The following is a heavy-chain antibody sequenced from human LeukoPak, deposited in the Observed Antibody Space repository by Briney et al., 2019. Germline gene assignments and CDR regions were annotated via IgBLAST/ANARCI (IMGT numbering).Heavy chain of an antibody. Sequence: PGGSLRLSCTASGFTFSNYPINFVRQAPGKGLEWVSSFSASKNNRHYVDSVKGRFIISRDNSKNTLFLQMNNLGAEDTAVYYYAKNVWDRSGWLIEYWGQGTRVTVSS. CDR1: GFTFSNYP. D-gene: IGHD6-19*01. CDR3: AKNVWDRSGWLIEY. CDR2: FSASKNNR. V-gene: IGHV3-23*01. J-gene: IGHJ4*02.